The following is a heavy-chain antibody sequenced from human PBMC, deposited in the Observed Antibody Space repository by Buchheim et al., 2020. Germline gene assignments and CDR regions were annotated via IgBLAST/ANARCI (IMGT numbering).Heavy chain of an antibody. CDR1: GFTFSSYA. Sequence: EVQLLESGGGLVQPGGSLRLSCAASGFTFSSYAMTWVRQAPGKGLEWVSTVSGSGGRKHYADSVKGRFTISRDNSRKQVDVQVNSLRAGDTAIYYCAQDDGGNYPGRVGYWGHGT. CDR2: VSGSGGRK. D-gene: IGHD4/OR15-4a*01. CDR3: AQDDGGNYPGRVGY. J-gene: IGHJ4*01. V-gene: IGHV3-23*01.